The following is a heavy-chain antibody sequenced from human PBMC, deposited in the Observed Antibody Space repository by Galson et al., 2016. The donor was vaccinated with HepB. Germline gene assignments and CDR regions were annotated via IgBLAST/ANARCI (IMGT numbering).Heavy chain of an antibody. CDR3: ARGGGHGFFDY. CDR1: GFTFYNYA. CDR2: IGGNGSPT. J-gene: IGHJ4*02. Sequence: SLRLSCAASGFTFYNYALDWVRQSPGGGLEWVAAIGGNGSPTYYAASVRGRFSISRDNSKNTLYLQMNSLRAEDTALYYCARGGGHGFFDYWGQGTQVTVSS. D-gene: IGHD3-10*01. V-gene: IGHV3-23*01.